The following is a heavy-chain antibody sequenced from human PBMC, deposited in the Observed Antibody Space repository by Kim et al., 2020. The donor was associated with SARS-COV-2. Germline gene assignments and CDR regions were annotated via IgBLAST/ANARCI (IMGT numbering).Heavy chain of an antibody. V-gene: IGHV1-24*01. Sequence: ASVKVSCKVLGYPLADLSIHWVRQDPAKGLQWMGRHDPVDGVPLYAPTFQGRVTITEDTATDTAYLDLNSLRSDDSAVYYCATGYGTNAYSWWGQGTLVTVSA. CDR2: HDPVDGVP. CDR1: GYPLADLS. D-gene: IGHD5-18*01. CDR3: ATGYGTNAYSW. J-gene: IGHJ4*01.